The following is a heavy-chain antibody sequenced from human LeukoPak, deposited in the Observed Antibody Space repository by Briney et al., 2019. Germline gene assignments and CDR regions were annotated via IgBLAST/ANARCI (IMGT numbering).Heavy chain of an antibody. J-gene: IGHJ3*02. CDR1: GFTFTSYG. CDR3: ARIAMAGIGDGFDI. D-gene: IGHD6-19*01. CDR2: INSDGSST. V-gene: IGHV3-74*01. Sequence: GGSLRLSCAGSGFTFTSYGMHWVRQAPGKGLVWVSRINSDGSSTTYADSVKGRFTISRDNARNSLYLQMNSLRAEDTALYYCARIAMAGIGDGFDIWGQGTMVTVSS.